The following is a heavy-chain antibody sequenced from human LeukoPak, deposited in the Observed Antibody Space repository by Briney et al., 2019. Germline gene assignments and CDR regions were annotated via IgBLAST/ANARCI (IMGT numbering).Heavy chain of an antibody. CDR3: ARAGRDSGSYYTFFDY. D-gene: IGHD3-10*01. CDR2: INYSGTT. CDR1: GGSIIRSSYY. J-gene: IGHJ4*02. Sequence: SETLSLTCTVSGGSIIRSSYYWSWIRQPPGKGLEWIGSINYSGTTFYNLSLKSRVTVSVDTSKNQFSLRLSSVNAADTAVYYCARAGRDSGSYYTFFDYWGQGTLVTVSS. V-gene: IGHV4-39*07.